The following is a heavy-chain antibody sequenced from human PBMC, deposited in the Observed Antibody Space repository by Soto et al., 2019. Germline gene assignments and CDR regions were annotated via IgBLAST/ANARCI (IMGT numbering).Heavy chain of an antibody. V-gene: IGHV3-33*01. J-gene: IGHJ4*02. Sequence: QVQLVESGGGVVQPGRSLRPSCAASGFTFSSYGMHWVRQAPGKGLEWVAVIWYDGSNKYYADSVKGRFTISRDNSKNTLYLQMNSLRAEDTAVYYCAREKYSSGWPYYFDYWGQGTLVTVSS. CDR2: IWYDGSNK. CDR1: GFTFSSYG. CDR3: AREKYSSGWPYYFDY. D-gene: IGHD6-19*01.